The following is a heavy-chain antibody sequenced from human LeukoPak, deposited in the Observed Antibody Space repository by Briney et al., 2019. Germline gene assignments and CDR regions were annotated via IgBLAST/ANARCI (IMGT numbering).Heavy chain of an antibody. V-gene: IGHV4-39*01. CDR2: IYYRGST. J-gene: IGHJ5*02. CDR1: GGSISSTTYY. Sequence: SETLSLTCTVSGGSISSTTYYWGWIRQPPGKGLEWIGNIYYRGSTYYNPSLKSRVTISVDTSKNQFSLKLSSVTAADTAVYYCARGGRYCSGGSCYSNWFDPWGQGTLVTVSS. D-gene: IGHD2-15*01. CDR3: ARGGRYCSGGSCYSNWFDP.